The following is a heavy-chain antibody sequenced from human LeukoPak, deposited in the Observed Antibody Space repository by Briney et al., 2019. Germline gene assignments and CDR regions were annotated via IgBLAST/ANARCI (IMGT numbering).Heavy chain of an antibody. CDR1: GFTFSSYS. J-gene: IGHJ2*01. CDR2: IYYSGST. D-gene: IGHD3-22*01. Sequence: GSLRLSCAASGFTFSSYSMNWVRQPPGKGLEWIGSIYYSGSTYYNPSLKSRVTISVDTSKNQFSLKLSSVTAADTAVYYCARIPSGRWLLLWYFDLWGRGTLVTVSS. CDR3: ARIPSGRWLLLWYFDL. V-gene: IGHV4-39*07.